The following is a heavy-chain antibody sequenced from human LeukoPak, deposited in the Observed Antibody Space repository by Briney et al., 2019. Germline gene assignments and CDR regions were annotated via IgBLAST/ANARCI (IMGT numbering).Heavy chain of an antibody. CDR1: GGTFSSYA. V-gene: IGHV1-69*05. CDR3: ASPHRGGRAARRGAFDI. D-gene: IGHD6-6*01. Sequence: SVKVSCKASGGTFSSYAISWVRQAPGQGLEWMGGIIPIFGTANYAQKFQGRVTITTDESTSTAYMELSSLRSEDTAVYYCASPHRGGRAARRGAFDIWGQGTMVTVSS. CDR2: IIPIFGTA. J-gene: IGHJ3*02.